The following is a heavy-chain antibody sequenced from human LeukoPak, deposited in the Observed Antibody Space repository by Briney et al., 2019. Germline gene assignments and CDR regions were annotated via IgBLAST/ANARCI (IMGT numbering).Heavy chain of an antibody. V-gene: IGHV3-9*01. D-gene: IGHD3-22*01. CDR2: ISWNSGSI. J-gene: IGHJ3*02. CDR1: GFTFDDYA. Sequence: GGSLRLSCAASGFTFDDYAMHWVRQAPGKGLEWVSGISWNSGSIGYADSVKGRFTISRDNAKNSLYLQMNSLRAEDTALYYCAKGVSSSGYYYPDAFDIWGQGTMVTVSS. CDR3: AKGVSSSGYYYPDAFDI.